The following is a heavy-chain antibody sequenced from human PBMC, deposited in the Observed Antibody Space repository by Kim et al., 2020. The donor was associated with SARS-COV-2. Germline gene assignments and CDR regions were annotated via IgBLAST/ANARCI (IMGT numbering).Heavy chain of an antibody. Sequence: SETLSLTCTVSGASISSGNYYWGWIRRPPGKGLEWIGSIYYGGSTYYNPSLKSRVAMSVDASKRKFFLNLKSVTAADTALYYCVRFPAPYNSGRFETHCGQGALVSLST. D-gene: IGHD6-25*01. CDR2: IYYGGST. V-gene: IGHV4-39*07. J-gene: IGHJ4*02. CDR3: VRFPAPYNSGRFETH. CDR1: GASISSGNYY.